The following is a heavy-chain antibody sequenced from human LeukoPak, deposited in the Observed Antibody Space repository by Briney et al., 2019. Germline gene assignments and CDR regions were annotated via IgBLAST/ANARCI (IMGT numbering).Heavy chain of an antibody. J-gene: IGHJ2*01. CDR2: IYYSGST. D-gene: IGHD3-16*01. Sequence: SETLSLTCTVSGGSISSYYWSWIRQPPGKGLEWIGYIYYSGSTNYNPSLKSRVTISVDTSKNQFSLKLSSVTAADTAVYYCARGAVWWYFDLWGRGTLVTVSS. V-gene: IGHV4-59*01. CDR3: ARGAVWWYFDL. CDR1: GGSISSYY.